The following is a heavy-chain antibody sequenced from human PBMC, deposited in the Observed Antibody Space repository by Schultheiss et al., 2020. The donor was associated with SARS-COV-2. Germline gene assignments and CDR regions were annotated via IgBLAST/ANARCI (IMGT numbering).Heavy chain of an antibody. V-gene: IGHV3-23*01. J-gene: IGHJ4*02. D-gene: IGHD7-27*01. Sequence: GESLKISCTASGFTFSSYAMSWVRQAPGKGLEWVSAISGSGGSTYYADSVKGRFTISRDNSMNTLYLQMNSLRAEDTAVYYCANERGVTTINWGFDCWGQGTLVTVSS. CDR3: ANERGVTTINWGFDC. CDR2: ISGSGGST. CDR1: GFTFSSYA.